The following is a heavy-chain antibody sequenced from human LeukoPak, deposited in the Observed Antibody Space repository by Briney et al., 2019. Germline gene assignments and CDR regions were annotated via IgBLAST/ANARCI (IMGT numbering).Heavy chain of an antibody. CDR1: GFTFSSYG. J-gene: IGHJ5*02. D-gene: IGHD3-10*01. CDR3: AKDGYYGSGSYWGFDP. CDR2: ISYDGSNT. Sequence: PGGSLRLSCAGSGFTFSSYGMHWVRQAPGKGLEWVAVISYDGSNTYYADSVKGRFSISRDNSKNTLYLQMNSLRAEDTAVYYCAKDGYYGSGSYWGFDPWGQGTLVTVSS. V-gene: IGHV3-30*18.